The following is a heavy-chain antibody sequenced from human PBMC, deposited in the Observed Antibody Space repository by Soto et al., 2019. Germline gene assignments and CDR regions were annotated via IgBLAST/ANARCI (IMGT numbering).Heavy chain of an antibody. J-gene: IGHJ6*02. Sequence: PGGSLRLCCAASGFTFSSYSMNWVRQAPGKGLEWVSYISSSSSTIYYADSVKGRFTISRDNAKNSLYLQMNSLRDEDTAVYYCTRGSSFFPSGFSNYYYGMDVWGQGTTVTVSS. CDR3: TRGSSFFPSGFSNYYYGMDV. V-gene: IGHV3-48*02. D-gene: IGHD6-13*01. CDR2: ISSSSSTI. CDR1: GFTFSSYS.